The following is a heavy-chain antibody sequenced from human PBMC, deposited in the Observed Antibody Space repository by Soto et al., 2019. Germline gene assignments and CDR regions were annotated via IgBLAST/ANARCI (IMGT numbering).Heavy chain of an antibody. CDR3: ARDTKQLDLYYYYGMDV. J-gene: IGHJ6*02. Sequence: VXSVKVSWRASGYTFTSYGIRLVRQAPGQGLECMGWISAYNGNTNYAQKLQGRVTMTTDTSTSTAYMELRSLRSDDTAVYYCARDTKQLDLYYYYGMDVWGQGTTVTVSS. V-gene: IGHV1-18*01. CDR1: GYTFTSYG. CDR2: ISAYNGNT. D-gene: IGHD6-6*01.